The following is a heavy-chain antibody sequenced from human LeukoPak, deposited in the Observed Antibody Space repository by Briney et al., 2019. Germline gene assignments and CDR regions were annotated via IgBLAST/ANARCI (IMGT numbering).Heavy chain of an antibody. CDR3: ARGSDSSSWYKYYFDY. Sequence: SETLSLTCSVSGYSISSGYYWGWIRQPPGKGLEWIGSIYHRGSTYYNPSLKSRVTISIDTSKNQFSLKLSSVTAADTAVYYCARGSDSSSWYKYYFDYWGQGTLVTVSS. V-gene: IGHV4-38-2*02. CDR1: GYSISSGYY. CDR2: IYHRGST. J-gene: IGHJ4*02. D-gene: IGHD6-13*01.